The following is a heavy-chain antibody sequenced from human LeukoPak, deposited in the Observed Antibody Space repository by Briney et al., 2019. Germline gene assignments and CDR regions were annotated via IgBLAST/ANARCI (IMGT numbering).Heavy chain of an antibody. CDR1: GGSISSYY. CDR2: IHYSGST. CDR3: ARGYCSGGSCYSYYYYNYMDV. V-gene: IGHV4-59*12. J-gene: IGHJ6*03. Sequence: SETLSLTCTVSGGSISSYYWSWIRQPPGKGLEWIGSIHYSGSTNYNPSLKSRVTISVDTSKNQFSLKLSSVTAADTAVYYCARGYCSGGSCYSYYYYNYMDVWGKGTTVTVSS. D-gene: IGHD2-15*01.